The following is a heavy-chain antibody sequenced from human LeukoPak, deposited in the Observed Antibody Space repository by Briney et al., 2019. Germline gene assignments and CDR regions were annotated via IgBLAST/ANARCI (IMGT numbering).Heavy chain of an antibody. CDR1: GFIFSSYA. CDR3: AKTTTVVTPFDRSDY. CDR2: ISGSGGST. V-gene: IGHV3-23*01. Sequence: PGGSLRLSCAAPGFIFSSYAMSWVRQAPGKGLEWVSAISGSGGSTYYADSVKGRFTISRDNSKNTLYLQMNSLRAEDTAVYYCAKTTTVVTPFDRSDYWGQGTLVTVSS. D-gene: IGHD4-23*01. J-gene: IGHJ4*02.